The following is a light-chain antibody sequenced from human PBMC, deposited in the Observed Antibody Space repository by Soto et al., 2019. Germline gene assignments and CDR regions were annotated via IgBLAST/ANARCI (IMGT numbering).Light chain of an antibody. CDR3: QQHGASIT. CDR2: AAS. CDR1: QSVSSD. V-gene: IGKV3-15*01. J-gene: IGKJ4*01. Sequence: EILMTQSPATLSVSPGERATLSCRASQSVSSDLAWYQQKPGQPPRLLIYAASARATGIPARFSGSGSGTEFTLTISSLQSEDFAVYYCQQHGASITFGGGTKVDIK.